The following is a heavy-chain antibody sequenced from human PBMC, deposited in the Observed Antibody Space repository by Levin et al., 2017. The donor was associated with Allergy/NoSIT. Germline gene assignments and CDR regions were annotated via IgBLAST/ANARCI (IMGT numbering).Heavy chain of an antibody. Sequence: PGGSLRLSCAASGFKFDDYAMTWVRQAPGKGLQWVSGITWSGHVTGYADSVQGRFTIARDNAKNSLFLQMDSLRAEDTAFYYCVRQSATVPPSFFDYWGQGALVAVSS. CDR3: VRQSATVPPSFFDY. J-gene: IGHJ4*02. V-gene: IGHV3-20*04. D-gene: IGHD4-17*01. CDR2: ITWSGHVT. CDR1: GFKFDDYA.